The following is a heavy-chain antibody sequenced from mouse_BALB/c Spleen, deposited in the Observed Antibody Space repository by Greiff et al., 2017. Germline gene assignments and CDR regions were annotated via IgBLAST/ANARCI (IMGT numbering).Heavy chain of an antibody. CDR1: GFNIKDTY. CDR2: IDPANGNT. CDR3: ARNYQRSYYYAMDY. J-gene: IGHJ4*01. D-gene: IGHD2-1*01. V-gene: IGHV14-3*02. Sequence: EVQLQQSGAELVKPGASVKLSCTASGFNIKDTYMHWVKQRPEQGLEWIGRIDPANGNTKYDPKFQGKATITADTSSNTAYLQLSSLTSEDTAVYYCARNYQRSYYYAMDYWGQGTSVTVSS.